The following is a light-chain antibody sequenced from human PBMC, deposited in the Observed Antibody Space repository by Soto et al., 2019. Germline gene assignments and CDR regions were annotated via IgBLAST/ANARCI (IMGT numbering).Light chain of an antibody. CDR1: QSVSSN. CDR2: GAS. V-gene: IGKV3-15*01. CDR3: QQYNNLPPWT. J-gene: IGKJ1*01. Sequence: EIVMTQSPATLSVSPGERVTLSCRASQSVSSNLAWYQQKPGQAPRLLIYGASTRATGIPARFSGSGSGTEFTLIISSLQSEDFAVYYCQQYNNLPPWTFGQGTKVKIK.